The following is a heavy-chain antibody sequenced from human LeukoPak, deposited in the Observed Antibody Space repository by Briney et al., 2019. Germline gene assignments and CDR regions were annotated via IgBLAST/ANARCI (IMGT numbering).Heavy chain of an antibody. J-gene: IGHJ4*02. V-gene: IGHV4-59*12. CDR2: IYYSGSA. D-gene: IGHD6-13*01. CDR1: GDSISSNY. Sequence: PSETLSLTCTVSGDSISSNYWNWIRQPPGKGLEWIGSIYYSGSANYNPSLKSRVTISVDTSKNQFSLKLSSVTAADTAIYYCAREPPDHAATGTGFDYWGQGTLVTVSS. CDR3: AREPPDHAATGTGFDY.